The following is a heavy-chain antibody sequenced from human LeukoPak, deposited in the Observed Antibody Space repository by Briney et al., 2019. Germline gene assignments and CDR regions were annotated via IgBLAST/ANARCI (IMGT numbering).Heavy chain of an antibody. V-gene: IGHV3-7*01. Sequence: GGCLRLSCAASGFTLSSQWMRWVRQAPGEGREWVANIKEEGSEKSYVDSVKGRFTISRDNAKNSLYLQMNSLRAEDTAVYYCARAFSWGQGTLVTVSS. CDR1: GFTLSSQW. CDR3: ARAFS. CDR2: IKEEGSEK. J-gene: IGHJ5*02. D-gene: IGHD3-16*01.